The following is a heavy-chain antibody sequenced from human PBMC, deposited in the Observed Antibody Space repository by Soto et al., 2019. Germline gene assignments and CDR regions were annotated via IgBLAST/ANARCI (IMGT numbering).Heavy chain of an antibody. D-gene: IGHD3-22*01. J-gene: IGHJ4*02. Sequence: QVQLVQSGAEVKKPGSSVKVSCKASGGTFSSYAISWVRQAPGQGLAWMGGIIPIFGTANYAQKFQGRVTITADESTSTAYMELSSLRSEDTAVYYCARGRGAYYYDSSGHTFDYWGQGTLVTVSS. V-gene: IGHV1-69*01. CDR3: ARGRGAYYYDSSGHTFDY. CDR2: IIPIFGTA. CDR1: GGTFSSYA.